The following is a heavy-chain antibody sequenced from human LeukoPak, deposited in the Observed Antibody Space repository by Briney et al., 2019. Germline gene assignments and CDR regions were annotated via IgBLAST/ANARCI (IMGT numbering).Heavy chain of an antibody. J-gene: IGHJ5*02. D-gene: IGHD3-3*01. V-gene: IGHV1-2*02. CDR1: GYTFTDYY. CDR3: ARTNFGVVNNWFDP. CDR2: INPNSGGT. Sequence: AASVKVSCKTSGYTFTDYYMHWVRQAPGQGLEWMGWINPNSGGTNYAQKFQGRVTMTRDTSISTAYMELSRLRSDDTAVYYCARTNFGVVNNWFDPWGQGTLVTVSS.